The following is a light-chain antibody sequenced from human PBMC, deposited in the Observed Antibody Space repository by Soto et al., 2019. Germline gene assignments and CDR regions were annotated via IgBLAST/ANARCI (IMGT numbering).Light chain of an antibody. CDR3: QQFDSLPIT. CDR1: QDITNY. V-gene: IGKV1-33*01. CDR2: DGS. Sequence: DIQMTQSPSSLSASVGDRVTITCQASQDITNYLNWYQQKPGKAPRLLVYDGSNLDPGVPSRFRGSGSGTHVSFTISSLHPEDISTYYWQQFDSLPITFGQGTRLEI. J-gene: IGKJ5*01.